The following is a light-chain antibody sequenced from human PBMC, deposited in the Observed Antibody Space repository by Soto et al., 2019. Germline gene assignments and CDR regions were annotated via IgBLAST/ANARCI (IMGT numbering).Light chain of an antibody. CDR3: QQAGSFPLT. J-gene: IGKJ4*01. CDR1: QGVSYW. Sequence: IQMTQSPSSVSASIGDRVTITCRASQGVSYWLAWYQQKPGKAPKLLIHTASTLQSGVPSRFSGSGSGTDFTLTISSLQPEDFATYYCQQAGSFPLTYGGGTKVEIK. V-gene: IGKV1D-12*01. CDR2: TAS.